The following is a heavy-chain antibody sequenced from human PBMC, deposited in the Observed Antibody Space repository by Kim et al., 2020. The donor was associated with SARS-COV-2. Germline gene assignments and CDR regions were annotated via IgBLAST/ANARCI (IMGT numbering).Heavy chain of an antibody. CDR2: INSDGGTT. Sequence: GGSLRLSCAASGFTFSSYWMHWVRQAPGKGLVWVSRINSDGGTTSYADSVKGRFTISRDNAKSTLYLQMNSLRAEDTAVYYCASRRYTGTYYYFDYWGQGTLFTLSS. J-gene: IGHJ4*02. CDR1: GFTFSSYW. CDR3: ASRRYTGTYYYFDY. V-gene: IGHV3-74*01. D-gene: IGHD1-26*01.